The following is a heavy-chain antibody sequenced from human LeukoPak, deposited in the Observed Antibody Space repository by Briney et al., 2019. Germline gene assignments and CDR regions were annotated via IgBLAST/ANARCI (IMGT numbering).Heavy chain of an antibody. Sequence: SETLSLTCTVSGGSISSYYWSWIRQPPGKGLEWIGYIYYSGSTNYNPSLKSRVTISVDTSKNQFSLKLSSVTAADTAVYYCARAYYYDSSYAFDIWGQGTMVTVSS. CDR3: ARAYYYDSSYAFDI. J-gene: IGHJ3*02. CDR1: GGSISSYY. CDR2: IYYSGST. V-gene: IGHV4-59*01. D-gene: IGHD3-22*01.